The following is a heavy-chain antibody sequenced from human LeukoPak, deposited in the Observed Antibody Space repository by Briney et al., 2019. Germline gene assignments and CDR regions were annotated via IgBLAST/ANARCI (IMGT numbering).Heavy chain of an antibody. V-gene: IGHV1-58*02. CDR1: GFTFTNSP. Sequence: GASVKVSCKASGFTFTNSPMQWERQARGQRLEWIGWIVVGSGNTNYAQKFQERVTLTRDMSTSTAYMELRSLRSEDTAVYYCATGSGWYSPDYWGQGTLVTVSS. J-gene: IGHJ4*02. CDR2: IVVGSGNT. D-gene: IGHD6-19*01. CDR3: ATGSGWYSPDY.